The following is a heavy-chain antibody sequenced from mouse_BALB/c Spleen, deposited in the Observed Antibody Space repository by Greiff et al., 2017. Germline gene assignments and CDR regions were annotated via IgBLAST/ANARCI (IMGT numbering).Heavy chain of an antibody. Sequence: EVQLQQSGPELVKPGASVNISCKASGYSFTGYYMHWVKQSHVKSLEWIGRINPYNGATSYNQNFKDKASLTVDKSSSTAYMELHSLTSEDSAVYYCARYWVITNYAMDYWGQGTSVTVSS. CDR3: ARYWVITNYAMDY. D-gene: IGHD2-4*01. CDR2: INPYNGAT. J-gene: IGHJ4*01. V-gene: IGHV1-31*01. CDR1: GYSFTGYY.